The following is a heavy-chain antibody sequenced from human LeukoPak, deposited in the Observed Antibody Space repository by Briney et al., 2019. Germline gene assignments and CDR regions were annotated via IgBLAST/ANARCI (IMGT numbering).Heavy chain of an antibody. CDR3: ARGSLAAAGSLSPNYNWFDP. J-gene: IGHJ5*02. CDR2: IIPIFGTA. D-gene: IGHD6-13*01. CDR1: GGTLSSYA. V-gene: IGHV1-69*05. Sequence: SVKVSCKASGGTLSSYAISWVRQAPGQGLEWMGGIIPIFGTANYAQKFQGRVTITTDESTSTAYMELSSLRSEDTAVYYCARGSLAAAGSLSPNYNWFDPWGQGTLVTVSS.